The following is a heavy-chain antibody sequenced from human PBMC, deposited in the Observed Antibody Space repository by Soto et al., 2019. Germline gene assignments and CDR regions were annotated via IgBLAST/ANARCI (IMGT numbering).Heavy chain of an antibody. CDR3: ARDGPYDFWSGYIFDY. CDR1: GFTFSSYA. Sequence: SGGSLRLSCAASGFTFSSYAMHWVRQAPGKGLEWVAVISYDGSNKYYADSVKGRFTISRDNSKNTLYLQMNSLRAEDTAVYYCARDGPYDFWSGYIFDYWGQGTLVTVSS. CDR2: ISYDGSNK. V-gene: IGHV3-30-3*01. D-gene: IGHD3-3*01. J-gene: IGHJ4*02.